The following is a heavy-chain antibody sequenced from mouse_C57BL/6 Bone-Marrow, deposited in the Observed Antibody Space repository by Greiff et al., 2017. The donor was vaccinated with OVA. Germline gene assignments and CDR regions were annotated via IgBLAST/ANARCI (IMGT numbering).Heavy chain of an antibody. J-gene: IGHJ4*01. Sequence: QVQLKESGAELARPGASVKMSCKASGYTFTSYTMHWVKQRPGQGLEWIGYINPSSGYTKYNQKFKDKATLTADKSSSTAYMQLSSLTSEDSAVYYCARPYGSSLYYYAMDYWGQGTSVTVSS. CDR3: ARPYGSSLYYYAMDY. CDR2: INPSSGYT. V-gene: IGHV1-4*01. D-gene: IGHD1-1*01. CDR1: GYTFTSYT.